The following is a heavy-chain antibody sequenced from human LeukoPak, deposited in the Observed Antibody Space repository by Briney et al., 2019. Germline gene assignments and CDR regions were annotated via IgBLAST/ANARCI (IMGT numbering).Heavy chain of an antibody. CDR3: AREQNYYDSSGSLGY. Sequence: GGSLRLSCAASGFTFSSYSMNWVRQAPGKGLEWVSYISSSSSTIYYADSVKGRFTISRDNAKNSLYLQMNSLRAEDTAVYYCAREQNYYDSSGSLGYWGQGTLVTVSS. CDR1: GFTFSSYS. D-gene: IGHD3-22*01. J-gene: IGHJ4*02. V-gene: IGHV3-48*01. CDR2: ISSSSSTI.